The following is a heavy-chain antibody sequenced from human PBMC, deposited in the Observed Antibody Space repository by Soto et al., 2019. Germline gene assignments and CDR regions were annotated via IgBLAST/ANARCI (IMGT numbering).Heavy chain of an antibody. CDR3: AKDSSSWYTNWFDP. Sequence: GGSLRLSCAASGFTFSSYAMNWVRQAPGKGLEWVSGISGSGGSTHYADSVKGRFTISRDSSKDTLYLQMNSLRAEDTAVYYCAKDSSSWYTNWFDPWGQGTLVTVSS. J-gene: IGHJ5*02. D-gene: IGHD6-13*01. CDR2: ISGSGGST. V-gene: IGHV3-23*01. CDR1: GFTFSSYA.